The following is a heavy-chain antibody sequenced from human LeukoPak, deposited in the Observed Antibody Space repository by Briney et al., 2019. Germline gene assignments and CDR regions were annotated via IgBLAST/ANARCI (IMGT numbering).Heavy chain of an antibody. CDR2: ISSSGSTI. V-gene: IGHV3-11*01. J-gene: IGHJ4*02. D-gene: IGHD3-3*01. Sequence: GGSLRLSCAASGFTFSDYYMSWIRQAPGKGLEWVSYISSSGSTIYYADSVKGRFTISRDNAKISLYLQMNSLRAEDTAVYYCARGRTFFGVVIGFSVYFDYWGQGTLVTVSS. CDR1: GFTFSDYY. CDR3: ARGRTFFGVVIGFSVYFDY.